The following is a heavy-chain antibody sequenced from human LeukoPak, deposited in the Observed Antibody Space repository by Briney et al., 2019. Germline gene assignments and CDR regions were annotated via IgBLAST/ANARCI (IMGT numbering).Heavy chain of an antibody. V-gene: IGHV3-11*04. CDR2: ISSSGSTI. CDR3: ARDLYEVTEPLVDY. D-gene: IGHD2-21*02. Sequence: GGSLRLSCAASGFTLSDYYMSWIRQAPGKGLEWVSYISSSGSTIYYADSVKGRFTISRDNAKNSLFLQMNSLRAEDTAVYYCARDLYEVTEPLVDYWGQGTLVTVSS. J-gene: IGHJ4*02. CDR1: GFTLSDYY.